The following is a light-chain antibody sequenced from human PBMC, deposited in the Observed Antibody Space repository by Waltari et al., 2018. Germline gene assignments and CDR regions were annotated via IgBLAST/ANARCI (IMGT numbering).Light chain of an antibody. CDR1: ILTIKS. CDR3: YSVADNSVV. J-gene: IGLJ2*01. CDR2: KDT. V-gene: IGLV3-27*01. Sequence: SYDLTQPSSVSVSPGQTASIPCSGPILTIKSARWFQQRPGQAPTLLIYKDTERPSGIPERFFGSISGTTVTLTISEVRVEDEADYYCYSVADNSVVFGGGTKLTVL.